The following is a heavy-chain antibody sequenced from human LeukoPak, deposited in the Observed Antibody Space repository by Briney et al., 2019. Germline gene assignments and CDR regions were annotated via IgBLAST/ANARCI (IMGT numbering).Heavy chain of an antibody. D-gene: IGHD2-2*01. Sequence: GGSLRLSCAASGFTFSSYAMRWVRQAPGKGLEWVSAISGSGGSTYYADSVKGRFTISRDNSKNTLYLQMNSLRAEDTAVYYCAKRWDIVVVPAALDENYFDYWGQGTLVTVSS. CDR1: GFTFSSYA. CDR3: AKRWDIVVVPAALDENYFDY. CDR2: ISGSGGST. J-gene: IGHJ4*02. V-gene: IGHV3-23*01.